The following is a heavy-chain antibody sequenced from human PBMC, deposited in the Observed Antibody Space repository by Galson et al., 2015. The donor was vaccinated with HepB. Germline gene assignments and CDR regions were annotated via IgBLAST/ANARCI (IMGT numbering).Heavy chain of an antibody. CDR1: GFTFSSYG. D-gene: IGHD3-10*01. CDR3: AKDGAYYYGSGAASY. J-gene: IGHJ4*02. Sequence: SLRLSCAASGFTFSSYGMHWVRQAPGKGLEWVAVISYDGSNKYYADSVKGRFTISRDNSKNTLYLQMNSLRAEDTAVYYCAKDGAYYYGSGAASYWGQGTLVTVSS. V-gene: IGHV3-30*18. CDR2: ISYDGSNK.